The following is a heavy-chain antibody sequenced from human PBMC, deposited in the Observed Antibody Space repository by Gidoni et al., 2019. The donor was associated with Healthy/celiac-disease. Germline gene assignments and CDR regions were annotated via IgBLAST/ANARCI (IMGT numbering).Heavy chain of an antibody. Sequence: VKRGQSWAEAKKLGSWGYVSCKVPVALFSSYAIRWGRQAPGQGLEWMGVIIPIVGRTNYAQKFQGRVTITTDESKSTAYMELSSLRSEDTAVYYCAKASQNYGDYGSFQHWGQGTLVTVSS. CDR3: AKASQNYGDYGSFQH. V-gene: IGHV1-69*01. J-gene: IGHJ1*01. D-gene: IGHD4-17*01. CDR2: IIPIVGRT. CDR1: VALFSSYA.